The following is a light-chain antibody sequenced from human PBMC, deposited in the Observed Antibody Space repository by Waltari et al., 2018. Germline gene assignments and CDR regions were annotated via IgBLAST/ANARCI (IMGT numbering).Light chain of an antibody. V-gene: IGKV3-20*01. J-gene: IGKJ1*01. CDR3: QKYDRLPAT. CDR1: QSVSRF. Sequence: EIVLTQSPGTLSLSPGERGTLSCRASQSVSRFLAWYQQKPDQAPRLLLYGASTRASGIPDRFSGSGSGTDFSLTISRLEPEDFAVYYCQKYDRLPATFGQGTKVEIK. CDR2: GAS.